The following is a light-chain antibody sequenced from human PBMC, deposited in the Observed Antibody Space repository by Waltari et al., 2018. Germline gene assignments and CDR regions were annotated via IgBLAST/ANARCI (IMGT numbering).Light chain of an antibody. CDR2: SNI. CDR3: AAWDDSLNGLYV. CDR1: SANIGSNT. J-gene: IGLJ1*01. Sequence: QSVYSQRPSPSGSPGQSVPVSCSGRSANIGSNTVNWYQQLPGTAPKLLIYSNIQRPSGVPDRISGSKSGTSASLAISGLQSEDEGDYYCAAWDDSLNGLYVFGTGTKVTVL. V-gene: IGLV1-44*01.